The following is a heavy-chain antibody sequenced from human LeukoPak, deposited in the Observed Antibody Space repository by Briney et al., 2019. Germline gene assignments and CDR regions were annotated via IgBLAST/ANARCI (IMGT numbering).Heavy chain of an antibody. CDR3: ARGASSSWYYYYGMDV. CDR2: IFHSGST. V-gene: IGHV4-4*02. CDR1: GGSISSNNW. J-gene: IGHJ6*02. D-gene: IGHD6-13*01. Sequence: SGTLSLTCTVSGGSISSNNWWSWARQPPGKGLEWIGEIFHSGSTNYNPSLKSRVTILVDKSKNQFSLKLNSVTAADTAVYYCARGASSSWYYYYGMDVWGQGTTVTVSS.